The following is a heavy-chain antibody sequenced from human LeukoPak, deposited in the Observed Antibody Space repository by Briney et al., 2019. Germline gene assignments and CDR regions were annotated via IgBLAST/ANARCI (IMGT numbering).Heavy chain of an antibody. CDR1: GGSISSYY. D-gene: IGHD2-2*01. CDR2: IYYSGNT. CDR3: ARDEAPGIVVVPAPGP. V-gene: IGHV4-59*12. J-gene: IGHJ5*02. Sequence: SETLSLTCTVSGGSISSYYWSWIRQPPGKGLEWIGYIYYSGNTKYNPSLKSRVTISVDTSKNQFSLKLSSVTAADTAVYYCARDEAPGIVVVPAPGPWXXGTLVTVSS.